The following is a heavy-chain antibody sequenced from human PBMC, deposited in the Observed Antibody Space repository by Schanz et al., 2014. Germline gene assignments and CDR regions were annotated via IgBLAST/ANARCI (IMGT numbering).Heavy chain of an antibody. CDR2: IIPILGIA. J-gene: IGHJ6*03. D-gene: IGHD2-2*02. CDR3: AGTYCSSTSCYTGYYYMDV. V-gene: IGHV1-69*02. CDR1: GGTFSSYA. Sequence: QVQLVQSGAEVKQPGPSVKVSCKSSGGTFSSYAISWVRQAPGQGLEWMGRIIPILGIATYAQKFQGRLTITADKSTSTAYMELTSLRSEDTAVYYCAGTYCSSTSCYTGYYYMDVWGQGTTVTV.